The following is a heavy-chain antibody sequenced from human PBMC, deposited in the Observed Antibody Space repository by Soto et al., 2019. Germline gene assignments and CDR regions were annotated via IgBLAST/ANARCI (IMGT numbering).Heavy chain of an antibody. D-gene: IGHD3-22*01. CDR3: ARRGYYDSSGYFDY. V-gene: IGHV4-4*02. Sequence: KPSETLSLTCAVSGGSISSSNWWSWVRQPPGKGLEWIGEIYHSGSTNYNPSLKSRVTISADKSKNQFSLKLSSVTAADTAVYYCARRGYYDSSGYFDYWGQGTVVTVSS. CDR2: IYHSGST. J-gene: IGHJ4*02. CDR1: GGSISSSNW.